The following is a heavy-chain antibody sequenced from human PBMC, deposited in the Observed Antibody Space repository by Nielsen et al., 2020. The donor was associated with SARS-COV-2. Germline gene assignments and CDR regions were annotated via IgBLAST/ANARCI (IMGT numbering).Heavy chain of an antibody. CDR3: ARGGKRFDSSGYFSPDY. CDR1: GFTFSRYS. CDR2: ISYDGSNR. V-gene: IGHV3-30-3*01. D-gene: IGHD3-22*01. Sequence: GGSLRLSCAVSGFTFSRYSFHWVRPAPGKGLEWVAVISYDGSNRYYADSVEGRFTISRDNSKNTLYLQMNSLRAEDTAVYYCARGGKRFDSSGYFSPDYWGQGTLVTVSS. J-gene: IGHJ4*02.